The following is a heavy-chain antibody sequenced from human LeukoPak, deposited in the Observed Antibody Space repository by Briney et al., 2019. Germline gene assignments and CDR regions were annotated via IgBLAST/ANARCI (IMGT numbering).Heavy chain of an antibody. J-gene: IGHJ3*02. CDR1: GGSFSGYY. CDR3: ARHQILWEPDAFDI. V-gene: IGHV4-34*01. Sequence: SETLSLTCAVYGGSFSGYYWSWIRQPPGKGLEWIGEINHSGSTNYNSSLKSRVTISVDTSKNQFSLKLSSVTAADTAVYYCARHQILWEPDAFDIWGQGTMVTVSS. CDR2: INHSGST. D-gene: IGHD1-14*01.